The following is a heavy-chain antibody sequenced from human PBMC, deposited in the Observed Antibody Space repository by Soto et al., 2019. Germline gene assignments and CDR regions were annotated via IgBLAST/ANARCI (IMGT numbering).Heavy chain of an antibody. CDR1: GGSISSSNW. V-gene: IGHV4-4*02. CDR3: ARNYCGSTSCSSYYFDY. J-gene: IGHJ4*02. D-gene: IGHD2-2*01. Sequence: QMQLQESGPGLVKPSGTLSLTCAVSGGSISSSNWWSWVRQPPGKGLEWIGEIYHSGSTNYNPSLKSRVTISVEKSKTQFSLKLSSVTAADTAVYYCARNYCGSTSCSSYYFDYWGQGTLVTVSS. CDR2: IYHSGST.